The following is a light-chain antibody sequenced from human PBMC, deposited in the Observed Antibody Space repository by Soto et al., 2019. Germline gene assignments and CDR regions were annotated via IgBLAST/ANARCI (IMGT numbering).Light chain of an antibody. V-gene: IGKV3-11*01. CDR3: QHSSNWPS. J-gene: IGKJ3*01. CDR1: QGVSNY. CDR2: DAS. Sequence: EIVLTQSPATLSLSPGDRATLSCRASQGVSNYLAWYQQKPGQAPRLLIYDASNRATGIPARFSGSGSGTDITLTISSLEPEDFAVYYCQHSSNWPSFGPGTKVDIK.